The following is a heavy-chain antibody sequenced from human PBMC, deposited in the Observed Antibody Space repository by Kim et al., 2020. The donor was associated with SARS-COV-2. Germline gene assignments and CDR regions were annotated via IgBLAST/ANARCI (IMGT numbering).Heavy chain of an antibody. CDR1: GYTFTSYD. CDR2: MNANSGNT. D-gene: IGHD3-10*01. V-gene: IGHV1-8*01. J-gene: IGHJ4*02. CDR3: ARGRTYGGPYYFDY. Sequence: ASVKVSCKASGYTFTSYDINWVRQAAGQGLEWMGWMNANSGNTGYAQKFQGRVTFTGITTISTAYMELSSLTSEDTAVYYCARGRTYGGPYYFDYWGQGTLVTVSS.